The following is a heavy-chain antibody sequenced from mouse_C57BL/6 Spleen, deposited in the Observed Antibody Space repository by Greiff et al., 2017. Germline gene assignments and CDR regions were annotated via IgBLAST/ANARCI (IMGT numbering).Heavy chain of an antibody. Sequence: VQLQQSGAELVKPGASVKISCKASGYAFRSYWMNWVKQRPGKGLEWIGQIYPGDGDTNYNGKFKGKATLTADKSSSTAYMQLSRLTSEDSAVYFCARWVDYYVSSPRDYAMDYWGQGTSVTVSS. CDR2: IYPGDGDT. CDR1: GYAFRSYW. J-gene: IGHJ4*01. CDR3: ARWVDYYVSSPRDYAMDY. D-gene: IGHD1-1*01. V-gene: IGHV1-80*01.